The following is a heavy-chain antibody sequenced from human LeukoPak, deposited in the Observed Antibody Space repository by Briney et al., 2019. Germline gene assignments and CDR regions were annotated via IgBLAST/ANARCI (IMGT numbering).Heavy chain of an antibody. V-gene: IGHV3-15*01. CDR1: GFTFSNAW. J-gene: IGHJ4*02. Sequence: GGSLRLSCAASGFTFSNAWMSWVRQAPGKGLEWVGRIKSKTDGGTTVYAAPVRGRFTISRDDSKNTLYLQMNSLKTEDTAVYYCITVLAYYGSGSYFDYWGQGTLVTVSS. CDR3: ITVLAYYGSGSYFDY. CDR2: IKSKTDGGTT. D-gene: IGHD3-10*01.